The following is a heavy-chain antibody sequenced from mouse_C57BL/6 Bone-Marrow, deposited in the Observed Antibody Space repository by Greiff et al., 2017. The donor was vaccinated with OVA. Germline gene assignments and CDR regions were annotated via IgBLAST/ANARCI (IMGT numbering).Heavy chain of an antibody. Sequence: VQLVESGPELVKPGASVKLSCKASGYTFTSYDINRVKQRPGQGLEWIGWIYPRDGSTKYNENVKGKATLTVNTYSSTAKMELHSLTSEDYAVYFCARDDYYYGSLSYFDYWGQGTTLTVSS. V-gene: IGHV1-85*01. J-gene: IGHJ2*01. CDR1: GYTFTSYD. D-gene: IGHD1-1*01. CDR3: ARDDYYYGSLSYFDY. CDR2: IYPRDGST.